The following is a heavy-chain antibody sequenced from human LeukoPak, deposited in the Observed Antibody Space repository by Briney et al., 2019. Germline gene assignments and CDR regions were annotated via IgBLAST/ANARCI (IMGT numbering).Heavy chain of an antibody. Sequence: APVKVSCKTSGYTFTNYYMHWVRQAPGQGLEWMAWINPNSGGTNYAQNFQGRVSMTRDTSINTAYMELIRLRSDDTAVYYCARVGSLYCTSTSCFDYWGQGTLVTVSS. V-gene: IGHV1-2*02. J-gene: IGHJ4*02. CDR3: ARVGSLYCTSTSCFDY. D-gene: IGHD2-2*01. CDR1: GYTFTNYY. CDR2: INPNSGGT.